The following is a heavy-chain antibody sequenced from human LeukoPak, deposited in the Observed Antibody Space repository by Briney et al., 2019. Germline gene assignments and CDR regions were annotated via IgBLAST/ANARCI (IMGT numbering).Heavy chain of an antibody. Sequence: SETLSLTCTVSGGSISSYYWSWIRQPAGKGLEWIGRIYTSGSTNYNPSLESRVTMSVDTSKNQFSLKLSSVTAADTAVYYCARDYYGSGSYSFDYWGQGTLVTVSS. J-gene: IGHJ4*02. CDR2: IYTSGST. D-gene: IGHD3-10*01. V-gene: IGHV4-4*07. CDR3: ARDYYGSGSYSFDY. CDR1: GGSISSYY.